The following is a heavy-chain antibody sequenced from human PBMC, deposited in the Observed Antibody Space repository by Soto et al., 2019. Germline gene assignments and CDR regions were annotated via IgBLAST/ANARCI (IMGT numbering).Heavy chain of an antibody. CDR2: IYYAGTT. D-gene: IGHD2-21*01. J-gene: IGHJ5*02. CDR3: ARLGAYYQYLDH. V-gene: IGHV4-59*08. CDR1: Y. Sequence: YRTWIRQPPGKGLEWIGYIYYAGTTSYNPSLKSRVTITLETSKSQFSLRLTSVTASDTAVYYCARLGAYYQYLDHWGQGTVVT.